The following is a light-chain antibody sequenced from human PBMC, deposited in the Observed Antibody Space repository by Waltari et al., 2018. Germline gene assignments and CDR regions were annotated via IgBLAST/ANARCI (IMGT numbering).Light chain of an antibody. CDR1: QSVSSN. V-gene: IGKV3-15*01. CDR2: GAS. J-gene: IGKJ1*01. Sequence: EIVMTQSPATLSVSPGERTTLSCRASQSVSSNLAWYQQKPGQAPRRLIYGASNRATGIPARFSGSGTGTEFTLTISSRQSEDIAVYYCQQYNKWPPWTVGQGTKVEIK. CDR3: QQYNKWPPWT.